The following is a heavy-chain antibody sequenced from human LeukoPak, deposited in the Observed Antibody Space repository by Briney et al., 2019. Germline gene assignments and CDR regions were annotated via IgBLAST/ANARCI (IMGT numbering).Heavy chain of an antibody. D-gene: IGHD3-10*01. J-gene: IGHJ4*02. CDR2: YSGST. V-gene: IGHV4-39*01. CDR1: GGSISSSSYY. Sequence: SETLSLTCTVSGGSISSSSYYWAWIRQPPGKGLEYIGSYSGSTYYNPSLKSRVTISVDTSKKQFSLKLSSVTAADTAVCYCARSSYGAGSKPYWVDYWGQGTLVTVSS. CDR3: ARSSYGAGSKPYWVDY.